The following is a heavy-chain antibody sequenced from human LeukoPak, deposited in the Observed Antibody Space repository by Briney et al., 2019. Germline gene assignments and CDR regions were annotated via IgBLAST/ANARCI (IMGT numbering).Heavy chain of an antibody. Sequence: PGGSLRLSCAASGFPLCSYAMNWVRRAPGKGVEWLSYISCSSDKIYYADSVKGRFTISRHNDKHSLYLQMNSLREGDKSVYYCAKVGIESIAPDGWGQGTLVTVAS. CDR3: AKVGIESIAPDG. CDR2: ISCSSDKI. J-gene: IGHJ4*02. D-gene: IGHD5/OR15-5a*01. V-gene: IGHV3-48*02. CDR1: GFPLCSYA.